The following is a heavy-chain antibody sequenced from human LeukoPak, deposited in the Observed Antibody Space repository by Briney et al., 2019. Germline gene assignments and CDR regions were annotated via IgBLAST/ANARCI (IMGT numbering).Heavy chain of an antibody. Sequence: SVKVSCKASGYTFTSYAMNWVRQAPGQGLEWMGGIIPIFGTANYAQKFQGRVTITADKSTSTAYMELSSLRSEDTAVYYCARVKAAAGMLVLDYWGQGTLVTVSS. J-gene: IGHJ4*02. CDR3: ARVKAAAGMLVLDY. CDR2: IIPIFGTA. D-gene: IGHD6-13*01. V-gene: IGHV1-69*06. CDR1: GYTFTSYA.